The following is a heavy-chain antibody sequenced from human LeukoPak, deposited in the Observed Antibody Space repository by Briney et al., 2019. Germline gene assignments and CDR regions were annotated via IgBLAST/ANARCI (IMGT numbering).Heavy chain of an antibody. CDR2: IRGDANEK. D-gene: IGHD5-24*01. CDR3: ATSRDAPGNS. CDR1: GFTFSSYA. Sequence: GGSLRLSCAASGFTFSSYAMSWVRQAPGKGLEWLANIRGDANEKHYGDPVKGRFTISRDNAKNSLYLQMASLRVEDTALYYCATSRDAPGNSWGQGTLVTVSS. J-gene: IGHJ5*02. V-gene: IGHV3-7*01.